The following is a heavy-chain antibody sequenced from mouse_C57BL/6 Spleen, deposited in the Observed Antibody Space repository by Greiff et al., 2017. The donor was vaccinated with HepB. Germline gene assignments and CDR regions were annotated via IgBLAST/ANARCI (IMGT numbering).Heavy chain of an antibody. CDR2: IYPRSGNT. CDR1: GYTFTSYG. CDR3: ARGKGYGSPYFDY. D-gene: IGHD1-1*01. J-gene: IGHJ2*01. Sequence: VQLVESGAELARPGASVKLSCKASGYTFTSYGISWVKQRTGQGLEWIGEIYPRSGNTYYNEKFKGKATLTADKSSSTAYMELRSLTSEDSAVYFCARGKGYGSPYFDYWGQGTTLTVSS. V-gene: IGHV1-81*01.